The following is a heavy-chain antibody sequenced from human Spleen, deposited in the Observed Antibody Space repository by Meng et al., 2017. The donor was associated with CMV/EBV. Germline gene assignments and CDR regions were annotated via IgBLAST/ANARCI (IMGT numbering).Heavy chain of an antibody. V-gene: IGHV1-69*04. CDR1: GGTFTNYA. J-gene: IGHJ4*02. CDR3: ARDRSARPFDY. CDR2: IIPILGIA. D-gene: IGHD6-6*01. Sequence: SVKVSCKASGGTFTNYAISWVRQAPGQGLEWMGRIIPILGIANYAQKFQGRVTITADKSTSTAYMELSSLRSEDTAVYYCARDRSARPFDYWGQGTLVTVSS.